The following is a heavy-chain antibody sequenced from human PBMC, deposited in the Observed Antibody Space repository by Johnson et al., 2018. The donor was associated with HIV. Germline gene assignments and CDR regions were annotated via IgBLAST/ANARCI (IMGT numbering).Heavy chain of an antibody. CDR1: GFTFSSYA. V-gene: IGHV3-33*08. Sequence: QVQLVESGGGLVQPGGSLRLSCAASGFTFSSYAMSWVRQAPGRGLEWVALIWYDGRNKYYEDSVKGRFTISRDNSNLYLEMNSLRVEDTAVYYCARGGYELFLNNAFDIWGQGTLVTVSA. CDR2: IWYDGRNK. J-gene: IGHJ3*02. CDR3: ARGGYELFLNNAFDI. D-gene: IGHD1-1*01.